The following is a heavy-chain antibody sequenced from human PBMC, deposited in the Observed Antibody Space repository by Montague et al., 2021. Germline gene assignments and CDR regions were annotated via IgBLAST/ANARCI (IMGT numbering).Heavy chain of an antibody. CDR2: ISWNNNTI. J-gene: IGHJ4*02. CDR1: GFRFDDYT. D-gene: IGHD3-10*01. Sequence: SLRLSCAASGFRFDDYTMHWVRQVPGKGLEWVSGISWNNNTIDYVDSVKGRFTISRDHAKNSLYLEMNGLRAEDTALYFCAKEKGIALVRGLDYWGQGTQVTVSS. V-gene: IGHV3-9*01. CDR3: AKEKGIALVRGLDY.